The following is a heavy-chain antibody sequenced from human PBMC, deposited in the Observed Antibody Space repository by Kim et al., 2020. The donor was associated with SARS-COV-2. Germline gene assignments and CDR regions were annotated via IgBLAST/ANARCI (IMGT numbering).Heavy chain of an antibody. V-gene: IGHV4-4*07. CDR2: GRT. Sequence: GRTNSNPALKSRVTMSVATSKSQFSLKLSSVTAADTAVYYCARENSGSDYWGQGTLVTVSS. CDR3: ARENSGSDY. J-gene: IGHJ4*02. D-gene: IGHD1-1*01.